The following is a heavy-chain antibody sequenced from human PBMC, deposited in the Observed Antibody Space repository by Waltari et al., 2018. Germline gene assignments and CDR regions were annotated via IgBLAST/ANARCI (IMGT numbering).Heavy chain of an antibody. Sequence: VQLVQSGAEVKKPGATVKISCKVSGYTFTDYYMHWVQQAPGKGLEWMGWINPNSGGTNYAQKFQGRVTMTRDTSISTAYMELSRLRSDDTAVYYCARDLPGSGYTMDVWGKGTTVTISS. CDR2: INPNSGGT. V-gene: IGHV1-2*02. D-gene: IGHD3-3*01. J-gene: IGHJ6*03. CDR1: GYTFTDYY. CDR3: ARDLPGSGYTMDV.